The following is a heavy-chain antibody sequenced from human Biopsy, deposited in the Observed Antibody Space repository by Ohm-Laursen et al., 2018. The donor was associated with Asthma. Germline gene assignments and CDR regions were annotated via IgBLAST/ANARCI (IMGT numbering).Heavy chain of an antibody. CDR2: ISVYNGNT. V-gene: IGHV1-18*01. CDR1: GYTFNSDG. CDR3: ARAVDYSHYYGIDV. D-gene: IGHD3-10*01. J-gene: IGHJ6*02. Sequence: SVKVSCKTFGYTFNSDGITWVRQAPGQGLEWMGWISVYNGNTKVEQKFQDRVTMITDTSTSTAYMELRSLRSDDTAVYFCARAVDYSHYYGIDVWGQGTTVTVS.